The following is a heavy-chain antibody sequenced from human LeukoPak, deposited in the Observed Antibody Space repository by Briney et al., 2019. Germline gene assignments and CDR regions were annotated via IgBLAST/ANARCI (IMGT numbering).Heavy chain of an antibody. CDR3: TTVVGATDY. V-gene: IGHV3-15*01. Sequence: GGSLRLSCAASGFTFSNAWMSWVRQAPGEGLEWVGRIKRKTDGGTTDYAAPVKGRFTISRDDSKSTLYLQMNSLKNEDTAVYYCTTVVGATDYWGQGTLVTVSS. J-gene: IGHJ4*02. D-gene: IGHD1-26*01. CDR2: IKRKTDGGTT. CDR1: GFTFSNAW.